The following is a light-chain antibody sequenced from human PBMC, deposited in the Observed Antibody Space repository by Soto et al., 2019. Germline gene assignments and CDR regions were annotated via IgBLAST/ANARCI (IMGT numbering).Light chain of an antibody. CDR2: MGS. V-gene: IGKV2-28*01. CDR3: MQALQTPLT. CDR1: QSLLHSNGYNY. Sequence: DIVMTQSPLSLPVTPGEPASISCRYSQSLLHSNGYNYLDWYLQKPGQSPQVLIYMGSNRASGVPDRFSGSGSVTDFTLKISRVEAEDVGVYYCMQALQTPLTFGGGTKVEIK. J-gene: IGKJ4*01.